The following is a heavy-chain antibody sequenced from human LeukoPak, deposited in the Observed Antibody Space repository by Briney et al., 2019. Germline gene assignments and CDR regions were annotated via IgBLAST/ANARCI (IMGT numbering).Heavy chain of an antibody. J-gene: IGHJ5*02. V-gene: IGHV4-59*01. D-gene: IGHD3-10*01. CDR2: IHYTGNT. Sequence: SETLSLTCTVSGGSISSYYWSWIRQPPGKGLELIGYIHYTGNTYYNPSLKSRVTISVDMSKNQFSLRLTSVTAADTAVYYCARKGEHYYDSGKLWPAWFDLWGQGTLVTVSS. CDR3: ARKGEHYYDSGKLWPAWFDL. CDR1: GGSISSYY.